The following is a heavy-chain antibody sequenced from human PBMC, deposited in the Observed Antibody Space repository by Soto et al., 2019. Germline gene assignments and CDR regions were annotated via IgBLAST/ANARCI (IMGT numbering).Heavy chain of an antibody. V-gene: IGHV3-30*03. J-gene: IGHJ4*02. Sequence: QVQLVESRGGVVQPGRSLRLSCAVSGVTISNYGMHWVRQAPGKGLEWVAVISRDGGTKYYADSVKGRFTISRDNSRNTLFLEMNSLRSDDMAVYYCTGEVASGYWGQGTLVTVSS. CDR2: ISRDGGTK. D-gene: IGHD2-8*02. CDR1: GVTISNYG. CDR3: TGEVASGY.